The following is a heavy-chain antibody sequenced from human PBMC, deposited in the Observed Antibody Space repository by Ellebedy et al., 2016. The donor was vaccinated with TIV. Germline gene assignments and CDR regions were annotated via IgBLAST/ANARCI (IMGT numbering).Heavy chain of an antibody. J-gene: IGHJ5*02. D-gene: IGHD4-17*01. CDR1: GFSFRSYW. V-gene: IGHV3-7*01. Sequence: GGSLRLSCAASGFSFRSYWMSWVRQAPGKGLEWVANIYQDGSDQYYVDSVKGRVTISRDNANKSLFLQMNSLRVEDTAVYYCARRGSYGDYAVQVNSWFDTWGQGTLVTVSS. CDR2: IYQDGSDQ. CDR3: ARRGSYGDYAVQVNSWFDT.